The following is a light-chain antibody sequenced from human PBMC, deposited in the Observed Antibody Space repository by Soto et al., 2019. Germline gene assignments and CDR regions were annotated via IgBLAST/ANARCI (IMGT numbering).Light chain of an antibody. Sequence: ETVLTQSPGTLSLSPGQSATLSCRASESVTTFYLAWYQQKPGQAPRLLIYGASSRATGIPDRFSGSGSGTDFTLTINRLEPEDFAVYYCQQYGTSSGLTFGGGTKVEI. J-gene: IGKJ4*01. V-gene: IGKV3-20*01. CDR2: GAS. CDR1: ESVTTFY. CDR3: QQYGTSSGLT.